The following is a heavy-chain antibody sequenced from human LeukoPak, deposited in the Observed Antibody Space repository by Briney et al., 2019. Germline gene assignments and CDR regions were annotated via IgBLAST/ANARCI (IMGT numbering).Heavy chain of an antibody. Sequence: SVKVSCKASGGTFSSYAISWVRQAPGQGLEWMGRIIPILGIADYAQKFQGRVTITADKSTSTVYMELSSLKSEDTAVYYCAREDVVLVDAVRYYYYGMDVWGQGTTVTVSS. V-gene: IGHV1-69*04. CDR3: AREDVVLVDAVRYYYYGMDV. J-gene: IGHJ6*02. CDR2: IIPILGIA. CDR1: GGTFSSYA. D-gene: IGHD2-8*01.